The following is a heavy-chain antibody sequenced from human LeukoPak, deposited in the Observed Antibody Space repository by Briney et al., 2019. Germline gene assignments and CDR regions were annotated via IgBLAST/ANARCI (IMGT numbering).Heavy chain of an antibody. CDR1: GYTLTELS. Sequence: ASVKVSCKVSGYTLTELSMHWVRQAPGKGLEWMGGFDPEDGETIYAQKFQGRVTMTEDTSTDTAYMELSSLRSEDTAVYYCARPAHCSSTSYSNWFDPWGQGTLVTVSS. J-gene: IGHJ5*02. D-gene: IGHD2-2*01. V-gene: IGHV1-24*01. CDR3: ARPAHCSSTSYSNWFDP. CDR2: FDPEDGET.